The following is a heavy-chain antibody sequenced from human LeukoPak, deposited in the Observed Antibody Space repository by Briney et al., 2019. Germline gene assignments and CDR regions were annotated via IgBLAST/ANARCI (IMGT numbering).Heavy chain of an antibody. CDR3: AKDLTGRSIVAFDY. CDR1: GFIFSSYA. D-gene: IGHD7-27*01. CDR2: VSGTSSST. V-gene: IGHV3-23*01. Sequence: GGSVTLFCAPSGFIFSSYAMSWARHARGKGREWVSTVSGTSSSTYDADAVKCRFTISRDNTKNTLYLQMISLRAEDTAVYYCAKDLTGRSIVAFDYWGQGTLVTVSS. J-gene: IGHJ4*02.